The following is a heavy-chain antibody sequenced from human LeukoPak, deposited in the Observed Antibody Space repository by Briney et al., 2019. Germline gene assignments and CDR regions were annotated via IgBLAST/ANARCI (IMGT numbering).Heavy chain of an antibody. D-gene: IGHD4-17*01. V-gene: IGHV3-21*01. CDR1: GFTFSSYS. J-gene: IGHJ4*02. CDR3: ATTGYGDYYLDY. Sequence: GGSLRLSCAASGFTFSSYSMNCVRQAPGKGLEWVSSISSSSSYIYYADSVKGRFTISRDNAKNSLYLQMNSLRAEDTAVYYCATTGYGDYYLDYWGQGTLVTVSS. CDR2: ISSSSSYI.